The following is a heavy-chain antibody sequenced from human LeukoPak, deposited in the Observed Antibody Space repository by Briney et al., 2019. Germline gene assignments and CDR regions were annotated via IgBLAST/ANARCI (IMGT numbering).Heavy chain of an antibody. D-gene: IGHD4-23*01. CDR2: IFYSGSA. J-gene: IGHJ2*01. V-gene: IGHV4-39*01. Sequence: SETLSLTCNVSGVSISSSIYYWAWIRQPPGKGLEWIGSIFYSGSAYYSPSLKSRLAIPLDTSKNQFSLKLSSVTAADTAVYYCTRIGHGANSHLKRHFDLWGRGTLVTVSS. CDR3: TRIGHGANSHLKRHFDL. CDR1: GVSISSSIYY.